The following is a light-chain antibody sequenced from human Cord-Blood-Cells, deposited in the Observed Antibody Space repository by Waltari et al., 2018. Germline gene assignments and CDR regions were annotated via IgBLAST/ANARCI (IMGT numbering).Light chain of an antibody. V-gene: IGLV2-14*01. CDR2: EVS. Sequence: QSALTQPASVSGSPGQSITISCTGTSSDVGGYNYVSWYQQHPGKAPKLMIYEVSNRPAGVSNRVSDSKSGNTASLTISGLQAEDEADYYCSSYTSSSTLVFGTGTKVTVL. CDR1: SSDVGGYNY. CDR3: SSYTSSSTLV. J-gene: IGLJ1*01.